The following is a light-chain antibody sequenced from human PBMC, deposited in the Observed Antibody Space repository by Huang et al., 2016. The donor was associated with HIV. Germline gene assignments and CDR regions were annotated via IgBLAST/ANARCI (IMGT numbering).Light chain of an antibody. CDR1: QSVSNY. V-gene: IGKV3-11*01. J-gene: IGKJ4*01. Sequence: EIVLTQSPATLSLSPGERATLSCRASQSVSNYLAWYQQKPGQAPRLLIYDTSNRASGIPARFSGSVSGTDFTLTISSLEPDDFAVYYCQQRSIGLTFGGGTKVEIK. CDR3: QQRSIGLT. CDR2: DTS.